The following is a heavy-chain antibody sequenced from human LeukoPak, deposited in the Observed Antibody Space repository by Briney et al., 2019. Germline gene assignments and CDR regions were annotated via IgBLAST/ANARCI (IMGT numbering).Heavy chain of an antibody. CDR2: IIPIFGTA. D-gene: IGHD3-22*01. Sequence: ASVKVSCKASGGTFSSYAISWVRQAPGHGLEWMGRIIPIFGTANYAQKFQGRVTITTDESTSTAYMELSSLRSEDTAVYYCARDRYYYDSSGYPFDYWGQGTLVTVSS. V-gene: IGHV1-69*05. J-gene: IGHJ4*02. CDR1: GGTFSSYA. CDR3: ARDRYYYDSSGYPFDY.